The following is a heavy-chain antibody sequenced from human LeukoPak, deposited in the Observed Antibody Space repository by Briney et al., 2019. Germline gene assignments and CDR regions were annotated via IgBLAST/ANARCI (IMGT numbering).Heavy chain of an antibody. CDR2: ISSGGSST. CDR3: ARGGSYTAGAFDI. Sequence: PGGSLRLSCAASRFTFSGYWMHWVRQVPGKGLVWVSRISSGGSSTSYAGSVRGRFTTSRDNAKNTLYLQMNSLRAEDTAVYYCARGGSYTAGAFDIWGQGTLVTVSS. D-gene: IGHD1-26*01. CDR1: RFTFSGYW. J-gene: IGHJ3*02. V-gene: IGHV3-74*01.